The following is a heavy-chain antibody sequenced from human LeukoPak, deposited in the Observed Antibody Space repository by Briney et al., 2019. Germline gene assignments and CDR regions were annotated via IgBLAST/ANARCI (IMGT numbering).Heavy chain of an antibody. CDR2: ISAYNGNT. V-gene: IGHV1-18*04. Sequence: ASVKVSCKASGYTFTGYYMHWVRQAPGQGLEWMGWISAYNGNTNYAQKLQGRVTMTTDTSTSTAYMELRSLRSDDTAVYYCALLEGVAAAIDYWGQGTLVTVSS. D-gene: IGHD6-13*01. CDR3: ALLEGVAAAIDY. J-gene: IGHJ4*02. CDR1: GYTFTGYY.